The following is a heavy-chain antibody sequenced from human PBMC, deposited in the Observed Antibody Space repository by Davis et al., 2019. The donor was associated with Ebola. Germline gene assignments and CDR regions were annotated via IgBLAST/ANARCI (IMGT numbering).Heavy chain of an antibody. Sequence: PGGSLRLSCAASGFTFSAHYMDWVRQAPGKGLEWVGRTRNKANSYTTEYAASVKGRFTISRDDSKNSLYLQMNSLKTEDTAVYYCARAHPSNWFDPWGQGTLVTVSS. CDR1: GFTFSAHY. CDR3: ARAHPSNWFDP. V-gene: IGHV3-72*01. J-gene: IGHJ5*02. CDR2: TRNKANSYTT.